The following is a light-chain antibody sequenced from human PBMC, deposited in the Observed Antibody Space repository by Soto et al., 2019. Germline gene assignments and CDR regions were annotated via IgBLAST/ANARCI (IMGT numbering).Light chain of an antibody. CDR2: GAS. CDR1: QSVSSN. CDR3: QQYNIWPYT. J-gene: IGKJ2*01. V-gene: IGKV3-15*01. Sequence: EIVMTQSPATLSVSPGERATLSCRASQSVSSNLAWYQQKPGQAPRLLIYGASTRATGIPARFSGSGSGTEFTLTVSSLQSEDFAVYSCQQYNIWPYTFGQGTKLEIK.